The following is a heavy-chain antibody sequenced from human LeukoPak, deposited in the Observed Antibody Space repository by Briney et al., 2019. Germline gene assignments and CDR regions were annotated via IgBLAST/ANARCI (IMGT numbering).Heavy chain of an antibody. Sequence: KPSETLSLTCTVSGGSISSSSYYCGWIRQPPGKGLEWIGSIYYSGSTYYNPSLKSRVTISVDTSKNQFSLKLSSVTAAYTAVYYCARHRRGSYYDYWSQGTRVTVSS. CDR3: ARHRRGSYYDY. CDR2: IYYSGST. D-gene: IGHD1-26*01. J-gene: IGHJ4*02. CDR1: GGSISSSSYY. V-gene: IGHV4-39*01.